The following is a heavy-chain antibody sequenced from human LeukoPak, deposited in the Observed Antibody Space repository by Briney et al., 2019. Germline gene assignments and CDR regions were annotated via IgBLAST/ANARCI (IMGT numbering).Heavy chain of an antibody. CDR2: ISSSSSTI. Sequence: SGGSLRLSCAASGFTFSSYSMNWVRQAPGKGLEWVSYISSSSSTIYYADSVKGRFTISRDNAKNSLYLQMNSLRAEDTAVYYCARDRPSVFSSSGDAFDIWGQGTMVTVSS. CDR1: GFTFSSYS. J-gene: IGHJ3*02. D-gene: IGHD3-9*01. CDR3: ARDRPSVFSSSGDAFDI. V-gene: IGHV3-48*01.